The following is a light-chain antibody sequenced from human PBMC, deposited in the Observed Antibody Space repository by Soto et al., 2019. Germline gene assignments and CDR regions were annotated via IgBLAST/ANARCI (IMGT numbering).Light chain of an antibody. Sequence: EIVMTQSPATLSASPGERATLSCRASQSVTSNLAWYQQKPGQAPRLLIYDASTRATGIPARFSGSGSGTEFTLTITSLQSEDFAVYYCQQSNNWPPLTFGGGTKVEIK. CDR2: DAS. J-gene: IGKJ4*01. V-gene: IGKV3-15*01. CDR3: QQSNNWPPLT. CDR1: QSVTSN.